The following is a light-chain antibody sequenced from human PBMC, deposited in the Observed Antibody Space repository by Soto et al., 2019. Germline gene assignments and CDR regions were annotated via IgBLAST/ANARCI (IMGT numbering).Light chain of an antibody. CDR2: GAS. CDR3: QHYGSSPGYT. CDR1: QSVSSSY. Sequence: EIVLTQSPGTLSLSPGERATLSCRASQSVSSSYLACYQQKPGQAPRLLIYGASSRATGLPDRFSGSGSGTDFTLTISRLEPEDFAVYYCQHYGSSPGYTFGEGTKLEIK. V-gene: IGKV3-20*01. J-gene: IGKJ2*01.